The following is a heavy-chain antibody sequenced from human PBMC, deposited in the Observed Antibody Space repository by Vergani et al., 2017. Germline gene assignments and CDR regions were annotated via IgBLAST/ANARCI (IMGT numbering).Heavy chain of an antibody. CDR1: GFVFSESP. J-gene: IGHJ4*02. CDR2: IRRRSEHYAT. D-gene: IGHD3-10*01. V-gene: IGHV3-73*01. Sequence: EVQLMESGGGWAQPGGSLRLSCAASGFVFSESPIHWVRQVPGKGLEWLGHIRRRSEHYATAYGPSLIGRATISRDDSTNTAYLQLSSLGTDDTAIYFCSAQTQSCHDYWGQATLVAVSS. CDR3: SAQTQSCHDY.